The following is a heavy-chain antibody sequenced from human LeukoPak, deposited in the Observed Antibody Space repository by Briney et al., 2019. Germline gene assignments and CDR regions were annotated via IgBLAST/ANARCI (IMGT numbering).Heavy chain of an antibody. CDR3: ARWSDYDYVWGSPRGLDV. D-gene: IGHD3-16*01. CDR1: GGSISSYY. Sequence: PSETLSLTCTVSGGSISSYYWSWIRQPPGKGLEWIGYIYYSGSTNYNPSLKSRVTISVDTSKNQFSLKLSSVTAADTAVYYCARWSDYDYVWGSPRGLDVWGQGTTVTVSS. CDR2: IYYSGST. J-gene: IGHJ6*02. V-gene: IGHV4-59*01.